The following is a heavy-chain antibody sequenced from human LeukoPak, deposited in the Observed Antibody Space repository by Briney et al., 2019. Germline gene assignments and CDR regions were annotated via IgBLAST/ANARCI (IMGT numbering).Heavy chain of an antibody. J-gene: IGHJ4*02. CDR3: ARSADLGLRFRD. Sequence: SETLSLTCTVSGGSISSYYWSWIRQPPGKGLEWIGYIYYSGSTNYDPSLKSRVTISVDTSKNQFSLKLSSVTAADTAVYYCARSADLGLRFRDWGQGTLVTVSS. V-gene: IGHV4-59*01. CDR2: IYYSGST. CDR1: GGSISSYY. D-gene: IGHD3-10*01.